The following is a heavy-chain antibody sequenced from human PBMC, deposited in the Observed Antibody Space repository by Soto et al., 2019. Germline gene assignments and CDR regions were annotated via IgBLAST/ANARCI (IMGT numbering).Heavy chain of an antibody. CDR1: GFTVSSDW. CDR2: IKEDGSEK. Sequence: EVQLVESGGGLVQPGGSLRLSCAASGFTVSSDWMTWVRQAPGKGLEWVANIKEDGSEKYYVDSVKGRFTISRDDAKNSLYLQMNSLRVEDTAVFYCARGTSDGMDVWGQGTTVTVSS. J-gene: IGHJ6*02. CDR3: ARGTSDGMDV. D-gene: IGHD3-10*01. V-gene: IGHV3-7*03.